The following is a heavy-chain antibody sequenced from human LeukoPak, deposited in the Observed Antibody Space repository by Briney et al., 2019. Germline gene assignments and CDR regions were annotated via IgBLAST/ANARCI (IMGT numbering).Heavy chain of an antibody. V-gene: IGHV1-18*01. CDR2: ISAYNGNT. CDR3: ARDPLTGDFSYYYYGMDV. Sequence: GASVKVSCKASGYTFTSYGISWVRQAPGQGLEWMGWISAYNGNTNYAQKLQGRVTMTTDTSTSTAYMELRSLRSDDTAVYYCARDPLTGDFSYYYYGMDVWGQGTTVTVSS. J-gene: IGHJ6*02. CDR1: GYTFTSYG. D-gene: IGHD7-27*01.